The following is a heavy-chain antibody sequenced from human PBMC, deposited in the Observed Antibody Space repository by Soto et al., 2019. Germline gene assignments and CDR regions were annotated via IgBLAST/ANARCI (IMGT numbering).Heavy chain of an antibody. D-gene: IGHD6-19*01. CDR2: IYYSGST. CDR3: ARDSGGMYSSGWYTENAFDI. Sequence: ETLSLTCTVSGGSISSYYWSWIRQPPGKGLEWIGYIYYSGSTNYNPSLKSRVTISVDTSKNQFSLKLSSVTAADTAVYYCARDSGGMYSSGWYTENAFDIWGQGTMVTVSS. V-gene: IGHV4-59*01. J-gene: IGHJ3*02. CDR1: GGSISSYY.